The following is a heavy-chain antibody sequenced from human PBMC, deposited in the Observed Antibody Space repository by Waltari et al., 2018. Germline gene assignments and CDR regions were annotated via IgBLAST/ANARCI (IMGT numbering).Heavy chain of an antibody. CDR3: ARALLPYSGSYYYYYGMDV. J-gene: IGHJ6*02. V-gene: IGHV4-59*01. Sequence: QVQLQESGPGLVKPSETLSLTCTVSGGSISSYYWSWIRQPPGKGLEWIGYIYYSGSTNYNPSLKSRVTISVDTSKNQFSLKLSSVTAADTAVYYCARALLPYSGSYYYYYGMDVWGQGTTVTVSS. CDR1: GGSISSYY. D-gene: IGHD1-26*01. CDR2: IYYSGST.